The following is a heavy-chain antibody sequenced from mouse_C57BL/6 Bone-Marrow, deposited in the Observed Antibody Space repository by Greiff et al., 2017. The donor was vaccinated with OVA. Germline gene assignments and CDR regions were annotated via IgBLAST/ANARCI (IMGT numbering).Heavy chain of an antibody. CDR3: EGNVYYGNYGYAIDY. Sequence: QVQLQESGPELVKPGASVKISCKASGYTFTASYINWVKQRPGQGLAWIGWIFPGSGSPSYNEQFKGKATLTVDKSSSTAYMLLSSLTTEDSAVYFCEGNVYYGNYGYAIDYWGQGTAVTVSS. CDR1: GYTFTASY. J-gene: IGHJ4*01. CDR2: IFPGSGSP. V-gene: IGHV1-75*01. D-gene: IGHD2-1*01.